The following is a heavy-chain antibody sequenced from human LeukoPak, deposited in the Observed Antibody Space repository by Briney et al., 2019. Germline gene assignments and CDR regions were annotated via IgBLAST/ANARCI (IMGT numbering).Heavy chain of an antibody. CDR3: ARSFWSGYYFDY. Sequence: GGSLRLSCAASGFTFSSFAMNWVRQAPGKGLEWVSSISSSSSYIYYADSVKGRFTISRDNAKNSLYLQMNSLRAEDTAVYYCARSFWSGYYFDYWGQGTLVTVSS. CDR1: GFTFSSFA. CDR2: ISSSSSYI. V-gene: IGHV3-21*01. J-gene: IGHJ4*02. D-gene: IGHD3-3*01.